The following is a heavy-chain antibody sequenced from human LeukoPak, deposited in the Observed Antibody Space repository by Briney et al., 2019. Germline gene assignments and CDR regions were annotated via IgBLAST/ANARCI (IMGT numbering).Heavy chain of an antibody. CDR1: GFTFSSYS. CDR2: ISSSSSYI. V-gene: IGHV3-21*01. D-gene: IGHD6-13*01. J-gene: IGHJ4*02. CDR3: ARDYADIAVAGRGSDY. Sequence: GGSLRLSCAASGFTFSSYSMNWVRQAPGKGLEWVPSISSSSSYIYYADSVKGRFTISRDNAKNSLYLQMNSLRAEDTAVYYCARDYADIAVAGRGSDYWGQGTLVTVSS.